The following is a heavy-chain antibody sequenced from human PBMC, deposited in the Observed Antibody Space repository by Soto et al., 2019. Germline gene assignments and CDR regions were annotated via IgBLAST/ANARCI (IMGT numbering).Heavy chain of an antibody. CDR2: SRDKAQGYSI. CDR1: GFTLSDHY. CDR3: VSWVSAHFDY. Sequence: HPGGSLRLSCAGSGFTLSDHYIDWVRQAPGKGLEWVGRSRDKAQGYSITYAASVKGRFTTSRDESRNSVYLQMNSLRAEDTAVYYCVSWVSAHFDYWGQGTLVTVSS. V-gene: IGHV3-72*01. J-gene: IGHJ4*02. D-gene: IGHD2-8*01.